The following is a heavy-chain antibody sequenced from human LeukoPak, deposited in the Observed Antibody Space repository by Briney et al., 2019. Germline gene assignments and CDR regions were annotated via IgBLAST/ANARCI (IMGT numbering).Heavy chain of an antibody. J-gene: IGHJ4*02. V-gene: IGHV3-23*01. CDR3: ANLPSTTGTTFHFDY. D-gene: IGHD1-1*01. Sequence: PGGSLRLSCAASGFTFSIYAMSWVRQAPGKGLEWVSAISGSGGSTYYADSAKGRFTISRDNSKNTLYLQMNSLRSDGTVVYYCANLPSTTGTTFHFDYWGQGTLVTVSS. CDR1: GFTFSIYA. CDR2: ISGSGGST.